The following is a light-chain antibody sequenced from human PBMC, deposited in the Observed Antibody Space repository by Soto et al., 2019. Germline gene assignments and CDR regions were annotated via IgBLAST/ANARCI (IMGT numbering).Light chain of an antibody. CDR1: SSVVGSYNR. Sequence: QSVLTQPPSVSGSPGQSITMSCTGTSSVVGSYNRVSWYQQSPGTAPKLMIYEVTNRPSGVPDRFSGSKSGNTASLTISGLQAEDEADYYCSSYTTNSTFVFGTGTKVTVL. CDR3: SSYTTNSTFV. J-gene: IGLJ1*01. V-gene: IGLV2-18*02. CDR2: EVT.